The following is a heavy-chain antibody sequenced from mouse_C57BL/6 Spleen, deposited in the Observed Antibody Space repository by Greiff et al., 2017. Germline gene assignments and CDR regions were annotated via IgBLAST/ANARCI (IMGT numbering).Heavy chain of an antibody. Sequence: QVQLQQPGAELVRPGSSVKLSCKASGYTFTSYWMHWVKQRPIQGLEWIGTIDPSDSETHYNQKFKDKATLTVDKSSSTAYMQLSSLTSEDSAVYYCARRGGSSSYYAMDYWGQGTSVTVSS. V-gene: IGHV1-52*01. CDR1: GYTFTSYW. CDR3: ARRGGSSSYYAMDY. J-gene: IGHJ4*01. D-gene: IGHD1-1*01. CDR2: IDPSDSET.